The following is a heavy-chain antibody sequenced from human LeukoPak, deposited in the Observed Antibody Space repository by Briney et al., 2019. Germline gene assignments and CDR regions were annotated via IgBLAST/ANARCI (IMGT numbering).Heavy chain of an antibody. CDR3: ARAHPSKYDSSAHHRDQQD. CDR1: GFSFRNYG. Sequence: PGGSLRLSCAASGFSFRNYGMHWVRQAPGKGLEWLAFIRYDGSHQYYLDSVKGRFTISRDNAMNTLYLQMNSLRPEDTAVYYCARAHPSKYDSSAHHRDQQDWGQGTLVSVSS. CDR2: IRYDGSHQ. J-gene: IGHJ4*02. V-gene: IGHV3-30*02. D-gene: IGHD3-22*01.